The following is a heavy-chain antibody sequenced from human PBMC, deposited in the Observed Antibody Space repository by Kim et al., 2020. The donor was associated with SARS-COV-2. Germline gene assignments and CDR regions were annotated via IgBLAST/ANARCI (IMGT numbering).Heavy chain of an antibody. CDR1: GYTFTSYY. D-gene: IGHD5-12*01. CDR2: INPSGGST. CDR3: ARDHPDGYNLYYYYYMDV. Sequence: ASVKVSCKASGYTFTSYYMHWVRQAPGQGLEWMGIINPSGGSTSYAQKFQGRVTMTRDTSTSTVYMELSSLRSEDTAVYYCARDHPDGYNLYYYYYMDVWGKGTTVTVSS. V-gene: IGHV1-46*01. J-gene: IGHJ6*03.